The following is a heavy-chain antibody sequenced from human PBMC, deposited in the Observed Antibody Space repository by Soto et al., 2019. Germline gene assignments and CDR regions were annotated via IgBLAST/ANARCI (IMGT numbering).Heavy chain of an antibody. J-gene: IGHJ6*02. CDR2: INTYNGDT. CDR1: GYTFTRYG. Sequence: QVELVQSGAEVKKPGASVKVSCKASGYTFTRYGISWVRQAPGQGLEWIGWINTYNGDTSYAQKLQGRVTMTTDTSRXTAYMELRSLRSDDTAVYYCARDEYGGDSGYAMDVWGQGTTVTVSS. D-gene: IGHD2-21*02. CDR3: ARDEYGGDSGYAMDV. V-gene: IGHV1-18*01.